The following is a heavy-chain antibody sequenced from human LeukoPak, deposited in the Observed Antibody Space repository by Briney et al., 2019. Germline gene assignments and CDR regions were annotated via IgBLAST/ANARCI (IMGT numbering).Heavy chain of an antibody. CDR3: ARSQTFDI. V-gene: IGHV4-31*03. CDR2: IFSSGST. Sequence: PSETLSLTCTVSGGSIGASYWSWIRQHPGKGLEWIGYIFSSGSTYYNPSLKSRVSMSVDTSHNQFSLNLSSVTAADTGMYYCARSQTFDIWGQGTMVTVSS. J-gene: IGHJ3*02. CDR1: GGSIGASY.